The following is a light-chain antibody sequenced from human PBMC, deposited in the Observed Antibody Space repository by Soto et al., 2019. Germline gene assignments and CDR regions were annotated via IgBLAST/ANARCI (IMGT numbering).Light chain of an antibody. Sequence: EILMTQSRDTLSVSPGESTTVSCRASQRVYRNLAWYQQRPGQAPSLLIYGASTRATGVPARFSGRGSATEFTLTISSLKSADFAVYYCQQYTNWHTNTFGQGTRLEIK. CDR3: QQYTNWHTNT. V-gene: IGKV3-15*01. CDR2: GAS. J-gene: IGKJ5*01. CDR1: QRVYRN.